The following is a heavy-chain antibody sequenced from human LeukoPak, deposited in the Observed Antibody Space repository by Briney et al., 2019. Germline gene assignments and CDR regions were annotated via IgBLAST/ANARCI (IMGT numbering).Heavy chain of an antibody. CDR3: VRVGGGFDP. J-gene: IGHJ5*02. V-gene: IGHV3-53*01. CDR2: IYSGGST. Sequence: PGGSLRLSCAASGFTVSSTYMSWVRQAPGKGLEWVSVIYSGGSTYYADSVKGRFTISRDNSKNTLYLQMNTLRGADTAVYYCVRVGGGFDPWGQGTLVTVSS. D-gene: IGHD1-26*01. CDR1: GFTVSSTY.